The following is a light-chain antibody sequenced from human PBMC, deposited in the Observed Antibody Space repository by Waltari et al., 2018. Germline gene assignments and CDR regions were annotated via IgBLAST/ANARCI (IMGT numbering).Light chain of an antibody. Sequence: DIQMTQSPSSLSASVGDRVTITCRASQGISNFLAWYQPKPQKVPTLLIYAASTLQSGVPSRFSGSGSGTDFTLTISSLQPEDVATYYCQKYNSVPFTFGPGTKVHIK. CDR2: AAS. CDR3: QKYNSVPFT. V-gene: IGKV1-27*01. J-gene: IGKJ3*01. CDR1: QGISNF.